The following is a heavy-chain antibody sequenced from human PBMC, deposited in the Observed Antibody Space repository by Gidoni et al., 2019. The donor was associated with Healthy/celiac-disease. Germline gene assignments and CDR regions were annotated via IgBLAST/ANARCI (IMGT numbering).Heavy chain of an antibody. CDR2: IIPIFGTA. CDR3: ARLYTAAGTGYYYGMDV. D-gene: IGHD6-13*01. V-gene: IGHV1-69*01. J-gene: IGHJ6*02. CDR1: GGTFSSYA. Sequence: QVQLVQSGAEVKKPGSSVKVSCKASGGTFSSYAISWVRQAPGQGLEWMGGIIPIFGTANYAQKFQGRVTITADESTSTAYMELSSLRSEDTAVYYCARLYTAAGTGYYYGMDVWGQGTTVTVSS.